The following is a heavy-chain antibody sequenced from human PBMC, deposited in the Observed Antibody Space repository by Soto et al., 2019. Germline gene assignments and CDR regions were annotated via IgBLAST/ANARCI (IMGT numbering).Heavy chain of an antibody. CDR2: ISAYNGNT. J-gene: IGHJ5*02. Sequence: ASVKVSCKASGYTFTSYGISWERQAPGQGLEWMGWISAYNGNTNYAQKLQGRVTMTTDTSTSTAYMELRSLRSDDTAVYYCARVVGVVPAAMRLNWFDPWGQGTLVTVSS. D-gene: IGHD2-2*01. CDR1: GYTFTSYG. V-gene: IGHV1-18*04. CDR3: ARVVGVVPAAMRLNWFDP.